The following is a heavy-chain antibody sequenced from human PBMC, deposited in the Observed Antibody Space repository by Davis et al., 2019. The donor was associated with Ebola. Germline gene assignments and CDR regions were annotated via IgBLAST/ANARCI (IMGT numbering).Heavy chain of an antibody. CDR3: AKDFQSYVAVAGTKDH. Sequence: GESLKISCAASGFTFSDHYIDWVRQAPGKGLEWVALMSHDGNKEYYSDSVKGRFTISRDNSRNTVFLQMNSLRAEDTAIYYCAKDFQSYVAVAGTKDHWGQGTLVTVSS. J-gene: IGHJ4*02. D-gene: IGHD6-19*01. CDR1: GFTFSDHY. V-gene: IGHV3-30*18. CDR2: MSHDGNKE.